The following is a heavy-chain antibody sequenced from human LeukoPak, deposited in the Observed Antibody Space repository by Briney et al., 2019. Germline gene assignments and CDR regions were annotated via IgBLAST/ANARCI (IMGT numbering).Heavy chain of an antibody. CDR3: ARARITIFGVIIDHYYYYMDV. D-gene: IGHD3-3*01. J-gene: IGHJ6*03. CDR1: GYTFTSYD. V-gene: IGHV1-8*01. Sequence: GASVKVSCKASGYTFTSYDINWVRQATGQGLEWMGWMNPNSGNTGYAQKFQGRVTMTRNTSISTAYMELSRLRSDDTAVYYCARARITIFGVIIDHYYYYMDVWGKGTTVTVSS. CDR2: MNPNSGNT.